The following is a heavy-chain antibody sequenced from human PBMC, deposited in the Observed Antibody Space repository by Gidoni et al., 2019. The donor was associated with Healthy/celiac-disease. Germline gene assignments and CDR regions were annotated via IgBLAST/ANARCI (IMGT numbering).Heavy chain of an antibody. CDR1: GFTFSSYA. Sequence: EVRLLESGGGLVQPGGSLRLSCAASGFTFSSYAMSWVRQAPGKGLEWVSAISGSGGSTYYADSVKGRFTIARDNSKNTLYLQMNSLRAEDTAEYYCANLYPGITAAGDDYWGQGTLVTVSS. CDR3: ANLYPGITAAGDDY. D-gene: IGHD6-13*01. J-gene: IGHJ4*02. CDR2: ISGSGGST. V-gene: IGHV3-23*01.